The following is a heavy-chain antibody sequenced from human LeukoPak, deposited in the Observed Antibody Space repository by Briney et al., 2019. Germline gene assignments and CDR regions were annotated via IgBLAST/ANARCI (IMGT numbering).Heavy chain of an antibody. CDR2: IWSDGTIK. CDR3: ARDNNYNGNYYPN. J-gene: IGHJ3*01. Sequence: AGSLRLSCSASGFTFSHYGMHWVRQAPGWGLEWVAFIWSDGTIKYYADSVKGRFTISRDNSKNTLSLQMNSLRVEDTAVYYCARDNNYNGNYYPNWGQGTMVTVSS. D-gene: IGHD1-26*01. V-gene: IGHV3-33*01. CDR1: GFTFSHYG.